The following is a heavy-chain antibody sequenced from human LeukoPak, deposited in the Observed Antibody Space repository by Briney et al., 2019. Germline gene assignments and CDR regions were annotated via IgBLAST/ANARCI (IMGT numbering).Heavy chain of an antibody. CDR1: GSTFSTYT. Sequence: QPGESLRLSSVASGSTFSTYTFNWVRQAPGKGLEWLSYISSGGLTIFYADSVKGRFTISRDNTKNAIYLDTTNLRAEDTAVYYCARDFDYGDYIDFWGRGTLVAVSS. CDR2: ISSGGLTI. CDR3: ARDFDYGDYIDF. J-gene: IGHJ4*02. V-gene: IGHV3-48*04. D-gene: IGHD4/OR15-4a*01.